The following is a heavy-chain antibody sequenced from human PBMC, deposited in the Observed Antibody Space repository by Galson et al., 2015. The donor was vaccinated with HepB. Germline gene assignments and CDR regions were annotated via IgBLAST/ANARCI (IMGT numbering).Heavy chain of an antibody. CDR1: GFIFSNFA. J-gene: IGHJ5*02. D-gene: IGHD3-10*01. Sequence: SLRLSCAASGFIFSNFALHWVRRAPGKGLEWLTTVSYDGKNKYYADSVQGRFTISRDDSNNVLYLQMNSLRVEDTATYHCARDFRPRISGSPFNLLDPWGQGTLVTVSS. CDR2: VSYDGKNK. CDR3: ARDFRPRISGSPFNLLDP. V-gene: IGHV3-30*04.